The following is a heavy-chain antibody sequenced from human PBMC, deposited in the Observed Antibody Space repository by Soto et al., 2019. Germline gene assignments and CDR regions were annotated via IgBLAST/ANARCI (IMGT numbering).Heavy chain of an antibody. V-gene: IGHV4-39*01. Sequence: LQLRESSPGLVKPSATMSLTCTVSSVSITSSSSHWGWIRQPPRMGLEWIGSIYYSGNTYYNPYLKSRVTIAIDSSKTEFLVKMSSVTAADTAVYCCGAPNDGAKGYYFEPWGQGTLVTVSS. CDR3: GAPNDGAKGYYFEP. J-gene: IGHJ4*02. CDR1: SVSITSSSSH. CDR2: IYYSGNT. D-gene: IGHD1-1*01.